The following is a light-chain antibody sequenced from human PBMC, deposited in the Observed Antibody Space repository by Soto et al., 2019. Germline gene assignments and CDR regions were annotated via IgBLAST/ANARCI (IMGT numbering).Light chain of an antibody. CDR2: EVS. CDR1: SSDVGGYNY. Sequence: QSVLTQPPSASGSPGQSVTISCTGTSSDVGGYNYVSWYQHHPGKAPKLMIYEVSKRPSGVPDRFSGSKSGNTASLTVSWLQAEDEADYYCSSYAGSNILFGGGTQLTVL. V-gene: IGLV2-8*01. CDR3: SSYAGSNIL. J-gene: IGLJ2*01.